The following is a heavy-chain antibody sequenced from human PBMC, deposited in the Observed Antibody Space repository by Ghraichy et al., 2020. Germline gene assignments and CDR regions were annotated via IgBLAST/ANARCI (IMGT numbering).Heavy chain of an antibody. CDR1: GFTFNSRA. V-gene: IGHV3-23*01. J-gene: IGHJ6*02. CDR2: ISGSGDTT. Sequence: GGSLRLSCTASGFTFNSRAMSWVRQAPGKGLEWVSGISGSGDTTYYADSVKGRFTISRDNSKNRLYLQMNSLRAEDTAVYYCAKAGTSYYYGVDAWSQGTTVTVSS. CDR3: AKAGTSYYYGVDA. D-gene: IGHD3-10*01.